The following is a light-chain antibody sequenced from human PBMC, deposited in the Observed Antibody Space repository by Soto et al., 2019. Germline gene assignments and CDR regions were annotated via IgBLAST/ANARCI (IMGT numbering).Light chain of an antibody. CDR3: QQYDTSMLS. Sequence: IVLTQSPDTLSLSPGEGAALSCRASQSISSSYLAWYQQKPGQPPRLLIFSASSRAAGIPTRFSGSGSGTDFTLTISRLEPEDFAVYYCQQYDTSMLSFGGGTKVEI. J-gene: IGKJ4*01. CDR2: SAS. CDR1: QSISSSY. V-gene: IGKV3-20*01.